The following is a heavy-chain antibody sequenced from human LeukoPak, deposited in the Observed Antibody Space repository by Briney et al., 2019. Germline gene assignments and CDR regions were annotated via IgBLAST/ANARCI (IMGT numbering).Heavy chain of an antibody. V-gene: IGHV4-34*01. Sequence: SETLSLTCVVYGGSFSGYYWSWIRQPPGKGLEWIGEINHSGSTNYNPSLKSRVTISVDTSKNQFSLKLSSVTAADTAVYYCATSEPGGWFDPWGQGTLVTVSS. CDR3: ATSEPGGWFDP. CDR1: GGSFSGYY. CDR2: INHSGST. J-gene: IGHJ5*02. D-gene: IGHD1-14*01.